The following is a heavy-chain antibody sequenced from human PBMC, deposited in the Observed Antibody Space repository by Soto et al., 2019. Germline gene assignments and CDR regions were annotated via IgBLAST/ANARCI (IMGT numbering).Heavy chain of an antibody. CDR3: ATAMVGVPTAAFDI. Sequence: VASVKVSCKASGYTFTSYDINWVRQATGQGLGWMGWMNPNSGNTGYEQKFQGRVTMTRNTSITTAYMELSSLRSEDTAGYYCATAMVGVPTAAFDIWGQGTMVTVSS. CDR2: MNPNSGNT. CDR1: GYTFTSYD. D-gene: IGHD1-1*01. J-gene: IGHJ3*02. V-gene: IGHV1-8*01.